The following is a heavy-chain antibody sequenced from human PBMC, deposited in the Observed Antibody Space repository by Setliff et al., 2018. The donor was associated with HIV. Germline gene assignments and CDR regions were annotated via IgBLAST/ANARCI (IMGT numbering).Heavy chain of an antibody. D-gene: IGHD3-10*01. CDR2: IYTSGSV. Sequence: SETLSLTCAVYGGSFSGYDWSWIRQPPGKGLEWIGYIYTSGSVNYNPSLNSRVTISVDTSKNQFSLKVNSVTAADTAVYYCARGLGHYGSGSSLPLGYWGQGTLVTVSS. CDR1: GGSFSGYD. J-gene: IGHJ4*02. V-gene: IGHV4-4*09. CDR3: ARGLGHYGSGSSLPLGY.